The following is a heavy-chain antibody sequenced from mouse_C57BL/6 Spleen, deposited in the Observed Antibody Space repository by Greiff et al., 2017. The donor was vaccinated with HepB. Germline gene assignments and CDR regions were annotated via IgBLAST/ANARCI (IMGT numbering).Heavy chain of an antibody. CDR3: VRDYDGVPNAMDY. D-gene: IGHD2-4*01. J-gene: IGHJ4*01. CDR1: GFSFNTYA. V-gene: IGHV10-1*01. CDR2: IRSKSNNYAT. Sequence: VQLKESGGGLVQPKGSLKLSCAASGFSFNTYAMNWVRQAPGKGLEWVARIRSKSNNYATYYADSVKDRFTISRDDSESMLYLQMNNLKTEDTAMYYCVRDYDGVPNAMDYWGQGTSVTVSS.